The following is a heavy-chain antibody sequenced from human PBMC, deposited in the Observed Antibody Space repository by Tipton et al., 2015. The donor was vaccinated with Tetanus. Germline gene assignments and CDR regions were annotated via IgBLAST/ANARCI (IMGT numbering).Heavy chain of an antibody. J-gene: IGHJ4*02. CDR1: GFTFSNYY. Sequence: SLRLSCAASGFTFSNYYMSWVRQAPGKGLEWVANINEDGSEKYYVDSVKGRFTISRDNAKNSLYLQMNSLRAGDMAVYYCARGSNWAFDHWGQGTLVTVSS. D-gene: IGHD7-27*01. V-gene: IGHV3-7*01. CDR3: ARGSNWAFDH. CDR2: INEDGSEK.